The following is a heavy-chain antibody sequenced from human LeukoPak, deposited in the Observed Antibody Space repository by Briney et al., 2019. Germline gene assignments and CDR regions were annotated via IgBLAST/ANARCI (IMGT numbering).Heavy chain of an antibody. CDR1: GYTFTGYY. V-gene: IGHV1-2*02. CDR3: ARSGFGSGISFDL. J-gene: IGHJ5*02. CDR2: INPNSGGT. Sequence: ASVKVSCKASGYTFTGYYMHWVRQAPGQGLEWMGWINPNSGGTNYAQKFQGRVTMTRDTSITTAYMELSSLRSEDTAVYYCARSGFGSGISFDLWGQGTLVTVSS. D-gene: IGHD3-10*01.